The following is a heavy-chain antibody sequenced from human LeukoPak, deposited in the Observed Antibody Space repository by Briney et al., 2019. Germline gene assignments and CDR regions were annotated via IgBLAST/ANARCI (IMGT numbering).Heavy chain of an antibody. CDR1: GFTFSDYN. J-gene: IGHJ6*03. Sequence: PGGSLRLSCAASGFTFSDYNMRWIRQAPGKGLEWVSSISRSGSTKYYADSVKGRFTISRDNAKNSLFLQMNSLRAEDTAVYYCARLLRYCSGRNCYSGGLGYMDVWGKGTTVTISS. CDR2: ISRSGSTK. V-gene: IGHV3-11*01. D-gene: IGHD2-15*01. CDR3: ARLLRYCSGRNCYSGGLGYMDV.